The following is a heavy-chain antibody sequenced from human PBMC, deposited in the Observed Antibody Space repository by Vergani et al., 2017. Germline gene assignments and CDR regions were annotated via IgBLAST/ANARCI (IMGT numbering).Heavy chain of an antibody. J-gene: IGHJ4*02. CDR3: ARDLGYCSGGSCSY. Sequence: QVQLVQSGAEVKKPGSSVKVSCKASGGTFSSYTISWVRQAPGQGLEWMGRIIPILGIANYAQKFQGRFTITADKSTSTAYMELSSLRSEDTAVYYCARDLGYCSGGSCSYWGQGTLVTVSS. V-gene: IGHV1-69*08. D-gene: IGHD2-15*01. CDR2: IIPILGIA. CDR1: GGTFSSYT.